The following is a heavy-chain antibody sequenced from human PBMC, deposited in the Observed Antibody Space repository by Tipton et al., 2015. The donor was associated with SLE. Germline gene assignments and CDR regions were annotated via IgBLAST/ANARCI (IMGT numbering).Heavy chain of an antibody. CDR2: IYYSGST. D-gene: IGHD3-22*01. J-gene: IGHJ3*02. V-gene: IGHV4-39*01. CDR3: ARRTTRSSGYFGAFDI. Sequence: LTCTVSGDSISSSSYYWGWIRQPPGKGLEWIGSIYYSGSTYYNPSLKSRVTISVDTSKNQFSLKLSSVTAAETAVYYCARRTTRSSGYFGAFDIWGQGTMVTVSS. CDR1: GDSISSSSYY.